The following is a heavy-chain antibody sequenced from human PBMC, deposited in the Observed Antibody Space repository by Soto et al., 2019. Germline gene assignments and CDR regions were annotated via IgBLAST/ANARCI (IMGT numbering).Heavy chain of an antibody. V-gene: IGHV3-11*05. CDR3: XXXXXXXXFDY. J-gene: IGHJ4*02. CDR2: ISSSSSYT. CDR1: GFTFSDYY. Sequence: QVQLVESGGGLVKPGGSLRLSCAASGFTFSDYYMSWIRQAPGKGLEWVSYISSSSSYTNYADSVKGRFTISRDNAKXXXXXXXXXXXXXXXXXXXXXXXXXXXXFDYWGQGTLVTVSS.